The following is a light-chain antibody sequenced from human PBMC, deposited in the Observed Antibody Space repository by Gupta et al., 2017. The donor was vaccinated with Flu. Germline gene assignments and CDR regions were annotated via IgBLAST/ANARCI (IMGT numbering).Light chain of an antibody. Sequence: QVTLTQPPSASASLGAAAKLTCTLSSRHKRYAIAWHQQQPGRGPRFLLRVNGDGSQTKGDGIPDRFSGSASGADRFLTIFGLQSEDEAVYYCQTWGTGIPKVFGGGTKLTVL. CDR3: QTWGTGIPKV. V-gene: IGLV4-69*01. CDR1: SRHKRYA. CDR2: VNGDGSQ. J-gene: IGLJ3*02.